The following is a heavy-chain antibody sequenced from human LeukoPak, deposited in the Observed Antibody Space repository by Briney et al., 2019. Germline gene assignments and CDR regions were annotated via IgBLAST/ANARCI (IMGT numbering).Heavy chain of an antibody. J-gene: IGHJ2*01. CDR3: AKVGPGALLWVGRWYFDL. Sequence: GSLRLSWSASGFTFRCYFLGWVRQGPGEGVELVLFICRSGSTIYYADSVQGRFTISRDNSNNTLHLQMNSLRPEETAVYYCAKVGPGALLWVGRWYFDLWGRGTLVTVSS. V-gene: IGHV3-48*01. CDR1: GFTFRCYF. CDR2: ICRSGSTI. D-gene: IGHD3-10*01.